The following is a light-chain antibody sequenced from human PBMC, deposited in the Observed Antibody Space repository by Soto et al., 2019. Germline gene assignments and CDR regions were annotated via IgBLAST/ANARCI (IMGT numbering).Light chain of an antibody. CDR3: QQRKNWPEFT. Sequence: EIVLTQSPATLSLSPGERATLSCRASQSVSSSLVWDQQKRGQAPRLLIYDASNRDTGIPARFSGSGSGTDFTLTISSLEPEDFAVYYCQQRKNWPEFTFGPGTKVDIK. V-gene: IGKV3-11*01. CDR1: QSVSSS. CDR2: DAS. J-gene: IGKJ3*01.